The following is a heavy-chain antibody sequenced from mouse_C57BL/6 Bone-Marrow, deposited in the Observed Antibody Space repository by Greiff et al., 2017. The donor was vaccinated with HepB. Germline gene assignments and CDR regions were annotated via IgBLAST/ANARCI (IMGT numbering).Heavy chain of an antibody. D-gene: IGHD2-3*01. CDR3: ARDGWRLYFDD. Sequence: EVQLQQSGPVLVKPGASVKMSCKASGYTFTDYYMNWVKQSHGKSLEWIGVINPYNGGTSYNQKFKGKATLTVDKSSSTAYMELNSLTSDDSAVYDCARDGWRLYFDDWGQGTTLTVSS. CDR2: INPYNGGT. CDR1: GYTFTDYY. J-gene: IGHJ2*01. V-gene: IGHV1-19*01.